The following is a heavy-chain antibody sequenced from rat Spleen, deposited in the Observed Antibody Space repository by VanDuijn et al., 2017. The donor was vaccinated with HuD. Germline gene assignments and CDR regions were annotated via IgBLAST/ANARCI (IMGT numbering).Heavy chain of an antibody. D-gene: IGHD1-1*01. V-gene: IGHV5-29*01. J-gene: IGHJ1*01. Sequence: EVQLVESDGGLVQPGRSLKLSCAASGFTFSDYYMAWVRQAPAKGLAWVASINYDGSNTYYRDSVKGRFTISRDNANITLFLQMDSLRSEDTATYYCARGFSGSHWYFDFWGPGTMVTVSS. CDR1: GFTFSDYY. CDR2: INYDGSNT. CDR3: ARGFSGSHWYFDF.